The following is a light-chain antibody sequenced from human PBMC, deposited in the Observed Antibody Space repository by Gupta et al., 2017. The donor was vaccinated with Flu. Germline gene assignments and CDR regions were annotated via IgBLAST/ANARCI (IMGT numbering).Light chain of an antibody. J-gene: IGLJ3*02. CDR2: KGS. Sequence: GKSIASACTGTNSDSGAYNCVSWYHQHPDNVPILMIDKGSTPTAGVSTGFSGAKSGNTASLTLAGREAEDEDDDYCCSYGAVGVFGGGTKVTVL. V-gene: IGLV2-14*01. CDR1: NSDSGAYNC. CDR3: CSYGAVGV.